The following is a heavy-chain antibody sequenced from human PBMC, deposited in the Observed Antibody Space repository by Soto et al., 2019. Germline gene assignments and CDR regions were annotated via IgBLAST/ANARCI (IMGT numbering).Heavy chain of an antibody. J-gene: IGHJ4*02. CDR2: INPNSGGT. D-gene: IGHD1-1*01. CDR1: GYTFTGYY. CDR3: ARGQLAKLDY. V-gene: IGHV1-2*04. Sequence: QVQLVQSGAEVKKPGASAKVPCKASGYTFTGYYIHWVRQAPGQGLEWMGWINPNSGGTNYAQKDQGWVTMTRDTSISTAYMELSRLRSDDTAVYYCARGQLAKLDYWGQGTLVTVSS.